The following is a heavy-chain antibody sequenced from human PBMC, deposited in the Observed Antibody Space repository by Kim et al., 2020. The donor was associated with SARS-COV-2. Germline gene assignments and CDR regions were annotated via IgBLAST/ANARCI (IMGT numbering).Heavy chain of an antibody. CDR2: IYTSGST. CDR3: ARSANPAEDYYGSGSYAFDI. J-gene: IGHJ3*02. D-gene: IGHD3-10*01. V-gene: IGHV4-61*02. Sequence: SETLSLTCTVSGGSISSCSYYWSWIRQPAGKGLEWIGRIYTSGSTNYNPSLNSRVTISVDTSKNQFSLKLSSVTAADTAVYYCARSANPAEDYYGSGSYAFDIWGQGTMVTVSS. CDR1: GGSISSCSYY.